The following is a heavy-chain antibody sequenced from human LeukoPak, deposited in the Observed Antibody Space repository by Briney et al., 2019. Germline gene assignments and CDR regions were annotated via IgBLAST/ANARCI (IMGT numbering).Heavy chain of an antibody. D-gene: IGHD6-13*01. CDR2: IESDGTST. Sequence: GVSLRLSCTASGFTFTTSWMHWFRQAPGKGLVWVSRIESDGTSTTYVDSVKGRFTISRDNARNTLYLQMNSLRAEDTGVYYCARDQYSSTWYRGAFDVWGQGTMVSVSS. CDR3: ARDQYSSTWYRGAFDV. CDR1: GFTFTTSW. J-gene: IGHJ3*01. V-gene: IGHV3-74*01.